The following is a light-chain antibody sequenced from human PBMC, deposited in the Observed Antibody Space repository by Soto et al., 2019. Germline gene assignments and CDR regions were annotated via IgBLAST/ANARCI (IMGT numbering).Light chain of an antibody. CDR2: DAS. J-gene: IGKJ1*01. CDR3: QQYGSSPQT. V-gene: IGKV3-20*01. Sequence: EIVLTQTPATLSLSPGERATLSCRASHSVDFFLAWYQQKPGQAPRLLIYDASSRATGIPDRFSGGGSGTDFTLTISRLESEDFAVYYCQQYGSSPQTFGQGSMV. CDR1: HSVDFF.